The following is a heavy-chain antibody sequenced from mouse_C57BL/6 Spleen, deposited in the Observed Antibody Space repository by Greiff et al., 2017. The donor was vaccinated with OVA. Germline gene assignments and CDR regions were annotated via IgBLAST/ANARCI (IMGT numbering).Heavy chain of an antibody. CDR3: VRDHYGGNYFDY. Sequence: DVQLVESGGGLVQPKGSLKLSCAASGFTFNTYAMHWVRQAPGKGLEWVARIRSKSSNYATYYADSVKDRFTISRDDSQSMRYLQMNNLKTEDTAMYYCVRDHYGGNYFDYWGQGTTLTVSS. CDR1: GFTFNTYA. D-gene: IGHD1-1*02. CDR2: IRSKSSNYAT. J-gene: IGHJ2*01. V-gene: IGHV10-3*01.